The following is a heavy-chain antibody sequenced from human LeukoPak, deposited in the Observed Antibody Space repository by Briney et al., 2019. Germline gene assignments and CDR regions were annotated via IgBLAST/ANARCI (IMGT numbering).Heavy chain of an antibody. CDR1: GGSISSGDYY. D-gene: IGHD5-24*01. V-gene: IGHV4-30-4*01. Sequence: SETLSLTCTVSGGSISSGDYYWSWIRQPPGKGLEWIGYIYYSGSTCYNPSLKSRLTLSVDTSKNQFSLKLSSVTAADTAVYYCARGLDGYNYDYWGQGTLVTVSS. J-gene: IGHJ4*02. CDR3: ARGLDGYNYDY. CDR2: IYYSGST.